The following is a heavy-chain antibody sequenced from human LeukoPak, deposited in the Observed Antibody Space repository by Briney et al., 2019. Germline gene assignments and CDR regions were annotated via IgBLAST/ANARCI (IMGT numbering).Heavy chain of an antibody. CDR2: IYYSGST. CDR3: AYSSGWYDYGMDV. V-gene: IGHV4-59*01. Sequence: SETLSLTCTVSGGSISSYYWSWIRQPPGKGLEWIGYIYYSGSTNYNPSLKSRVTISVDTSKNQFSLKLSSVTAADTAVYYCAYSSGWYDYGMDVWGQGTTVTVSS. J-gene: IGHJ6*02. CDR1: GGSISSYY. D-gene: IGHD6-19*01.